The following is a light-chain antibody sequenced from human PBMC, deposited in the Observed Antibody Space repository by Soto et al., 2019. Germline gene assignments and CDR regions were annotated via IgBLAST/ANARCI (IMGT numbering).Light chain of an antibody. CDR3: CSYAGSYPVV. CDR1: SSDVGGYNY. V-gene: IGLV2-11*01. J-gene: IGLJ1*01. Sequence: QSFLPQPRSVSVSPGQSVTISCTGTSSDVGGYNYVSWYQHHPGKAPKLMIYDVDKRPSGVPGRFSGSKSGNTASLTISGLQAEDEADYYCCSYAGSYPVVFGTGTKVTVL. CDR2: DVD.